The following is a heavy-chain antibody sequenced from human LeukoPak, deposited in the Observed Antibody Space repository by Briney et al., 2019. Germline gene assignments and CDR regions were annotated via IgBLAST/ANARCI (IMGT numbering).Heavy chain of an antibody. CDR2: INHSGST. J-gene: IGHJ3*02. CDR3: ARGFDRYDSSGYYYSGGAFDI. V-gene: IGHV4-34*01. CDR1: GGSFSGYY. Sequence: ASETLSLTCAVYGGSFSGYYWSWIRQPPGKGLEWIGEINHSGSTNYNPSLKSRVTISVDTSKNQFSLKLNSVTAADTAMYYCARGFDRYDSSGYYYSGGAFDIWGQGTMVTVSS. D-gene: IGHD3-22*01.